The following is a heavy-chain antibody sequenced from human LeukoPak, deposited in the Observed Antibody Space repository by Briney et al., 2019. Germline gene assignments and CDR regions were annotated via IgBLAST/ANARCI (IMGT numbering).Heavy chain of an antibody. CDR2: ISYDGSNK. J-gene: IGHJ6*02. V-gene: IGHV3-30*18. CDR1: GFTFSSYG. D-gene: IGHD4-17*01. Sequence: GRSLRLSCAASGFTFSSYGMHWVRQAPGKGLEWVAVISYDGSNKYYADSVKGRFTISRDNSKNTLYLQMNSLRAEDTAVYYCAKDLTVEYCMDVWGQGTTVTVS. CDR3: AKDLTVEYCMDV.